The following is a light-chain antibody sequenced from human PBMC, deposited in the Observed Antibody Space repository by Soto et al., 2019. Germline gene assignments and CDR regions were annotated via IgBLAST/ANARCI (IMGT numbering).Light chain of an antibody. CDR1: QSINSNY. J-gene: IGKJ5*01. CDR3: QQYGSSPT. Sequence: EIVLTQSPATLSLSPGERATLSCGASQSINSNYLAWYQQKPGLAPRLVIYDTSRRDPGIPDRLTGSGSGTDFTLTISILEPEDSAIYYCQQYGSSPTFGQGTRLEIK. V-gene: IGKV3D-20*01. CDR2: DTS.